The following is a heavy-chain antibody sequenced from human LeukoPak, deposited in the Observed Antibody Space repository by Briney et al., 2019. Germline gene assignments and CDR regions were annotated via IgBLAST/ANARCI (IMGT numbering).Heavy chain of an antibody. CDR1: GYTFTSYG. Sequence: ASVKVSCKASGYTFTSYGISWMRQAPGQGLEWMGWISSYNGNTNYAQKLQGRVTMTTDTSTSTAYMELRSLRSDDTAVYYCARYYDFWSGYSKYYFDYWGQGTLVTVSS. D-gene: IGHD3-3*01. V-gene: IGHV1-18*01. CDR2: ISSYNGNT. J-gene: IGHJ4*02. CDR3: ARYYDFWSGYSKYYFDY.